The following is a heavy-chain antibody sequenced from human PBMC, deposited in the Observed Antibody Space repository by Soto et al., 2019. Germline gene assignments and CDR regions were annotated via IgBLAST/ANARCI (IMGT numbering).Heavy chain of an antibody. CDR1: GGSISSYY. D-gene: IGHD3-10*01. J-gene: IGHJ4*02. V-gene: IGHV4-59*08. Sequence: QVHLQESGPGLVKPSETLSLTCTVSGGSISSYYWSWIRQPPGKGLEWIGYIYYSGSTNYNPSLMSRVTMSGDTSKKQFSLKLSSVTAADTAVYSCAWSASYYPYYFDYWGQGTLVTVSS. CDR3: AWSASYYPYYFDY. CDR2: IYYSGST.